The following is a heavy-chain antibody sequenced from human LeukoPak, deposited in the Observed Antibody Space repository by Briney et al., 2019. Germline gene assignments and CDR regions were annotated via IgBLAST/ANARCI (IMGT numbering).Heavy chain of an antibody. CDR2: ISVSGNT. CDR3: ARGPVAAAGNCVWYFDL. V-gene: IGHV3-23*01. D-gene: IGHD6-13*01. J-gene: IGHJ2*01. Sequence: GGSLRLSCAASGFTFSTYTMSWVRQGPGKGLEWVSAISVSGNTYHADSVKGRFTISKDTSRNTLYLQMNSLRAEDTAVYYCARGPVAAAGNCVWYFDLWGRGTLVTVSS. CDR1: GFTFSTYT.